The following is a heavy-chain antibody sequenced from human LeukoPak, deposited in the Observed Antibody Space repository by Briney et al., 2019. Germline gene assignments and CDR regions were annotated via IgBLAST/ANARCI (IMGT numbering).Heavy chain of an antibody. CDR2: ISGRGTDT. CDR1: GFTFSNFW. Sequence: GGSLRLSCAASGFTFSNFWMGWVRQAPGKGLEWVSSISGRGTDTYYRDSVKGRLTISRDTSKNTLYMQMNNLRVEDTALYYCVKGFHFDWWGQGTLVTVSS. V-gene: IGHV3-23*01. J-gene: IGHJ4*02. CDR3: VKGFHFDW.